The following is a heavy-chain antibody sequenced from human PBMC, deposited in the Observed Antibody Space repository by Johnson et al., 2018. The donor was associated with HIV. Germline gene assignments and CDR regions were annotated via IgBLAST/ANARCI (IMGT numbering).Heavy chain of an antibody. D-gene: IGHD6-13*01. CDR3: ARERYSSPGGHAFDI. V-gene: IGHV3-30*02. CDR2: IRYDGSNK. Sequence: QVQLVESGGGVVQPGGSLRLSCAASGFTFSSYGMHWVRQAPGKGLEWVAFIRYDGSNKYYADSVKGRFTISRYNSKNTLYLQMNSLRAEDTAVYYCARERYSSPGGHAFDIWGQGTMVTVSS. J-gene: IGHJ3*02. CDR1: GFTFSSYG.